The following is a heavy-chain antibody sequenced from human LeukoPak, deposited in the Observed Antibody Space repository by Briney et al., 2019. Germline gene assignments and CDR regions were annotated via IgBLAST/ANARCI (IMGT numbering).Heavy chain of an antibody. CDR1: GFTFSSYA. Sequence: GGSLRLSCAASGFTFSSYAMHWVRQAPGKGLEYVSAISSNGGSTYYANSVKGRFTISRDNSKNTLYLQMGSLRAEDMAVYYCARGALELYYYGSGSYLYTYSFDYWGQGTPVTVSS. CDR3: ARGALELYYYGSGSYLYTYSFDY. D-gene: IGHD3-10*01. V-gene: IGHV3-64*01. CDR2: ISSNGGST. J-gene: IGHJ4*02.